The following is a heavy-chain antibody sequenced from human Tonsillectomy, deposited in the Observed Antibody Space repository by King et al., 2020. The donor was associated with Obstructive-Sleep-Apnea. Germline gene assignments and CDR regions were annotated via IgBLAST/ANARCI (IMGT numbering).Heavy chain of an antibody. CDR2: IFHSGST. D-gene: IGHD6-13*01. J-gene: IGHJ4*02. CDR3: ASDAGFSY. V-gene: IGHV4-38-2*02. CDR1: GYSISSGYY. Sequence: VQLQESGPGLVKPSETLSLTCTVSGYSISSGYYWGWIRQPPGKGLEWIGSIFHSGSTYYNPSLKSRVTISVDTSKNQFSLKLSSVTAADTAVYYCASDAGFSYWGQGTLVTVSS.